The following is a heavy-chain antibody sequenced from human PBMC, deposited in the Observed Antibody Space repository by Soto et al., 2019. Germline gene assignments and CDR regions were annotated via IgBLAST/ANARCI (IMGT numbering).Heavy chain of an antibody. D-gene: IGHD2-15*01. CDR2: LYYSGNT. CDR3: ARVGWVAARTFDY. Sequence: QVQLQESGPGVVKPSETLSLTCTVSGGSISPFYWSWVRQPPGKGLEWIGYLYYSGNTNYNPSLKSRVTISVDASKNQVSLRLTSVTAADTAVYYCARVGWVAARTFDYWGQGTVVTVSS. J-gene: IGHJ4*02. V-gene: IGHV4-59*01. CDR1: GGSISPFY.